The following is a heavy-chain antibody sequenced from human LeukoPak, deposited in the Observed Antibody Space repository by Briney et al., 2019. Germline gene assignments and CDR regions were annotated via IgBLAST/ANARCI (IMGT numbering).Heavy chain of an antibody. D-gene: IGHD5-12*01. Sequence: SETLSLTCTVSGGSIRSYYWSWIRQPPGKGLEWIGYIYYSGSTNYNPSLKSRVTISVDTSKNQLSLKLSSVTAADTAVYYCARVDIVATVNFDYWGQGTLVTVSS. CDR1: GGSIRSYY. CDR3: ARVDIVATVNFDY. J-gene: IGHJ4*02. V-gene: IGHV4-59*08. CDR2: IYYSGST.